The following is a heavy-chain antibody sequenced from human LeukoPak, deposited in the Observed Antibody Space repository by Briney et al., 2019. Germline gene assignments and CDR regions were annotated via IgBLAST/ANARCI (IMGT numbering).Heavy chain of an antibody. CDR3: ARDLGWIVVVPAASRNNWFDP. CDR2: INPNSGGT. J-gene: IGHJ5*02. D-gene: IGHD2-2*01. CDR1: GYTFTGYY. Sequence: ASVKVSCKASGYTFTGYYMHWMRQAPGQGLEWTGWINPNSGGTNYAQKFQGRVTMTRDTSISTAYMELSRLRSDDTAVYYCARDLGWIVVVPAASRNNWFDPWGQGTLVTVSS. V-gene: IGHV1-2*02.